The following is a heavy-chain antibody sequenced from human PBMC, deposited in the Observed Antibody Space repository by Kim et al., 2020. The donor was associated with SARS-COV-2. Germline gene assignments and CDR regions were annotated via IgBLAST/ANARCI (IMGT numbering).Heavy chain of an antibody. D-gene: IGHD2-2*01. J-gene: IGHJ1*01. V-gene: IGHV3-23*01. CDR2: ISVSGGST. Sequence: GLEWVSAISVSGGSTYYADSVKGRFTISRDNSKNTLYLQMNSLRAEDTAVYYCAKDRGYCSSTSCYYQHWGQGTLVTVSS. CDR3: AKDRGYCSSTSCYYQH.